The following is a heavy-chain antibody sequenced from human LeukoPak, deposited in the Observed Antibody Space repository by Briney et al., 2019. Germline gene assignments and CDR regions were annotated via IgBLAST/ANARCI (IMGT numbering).Heavy chain of an antibody. V-gene: IGHV1-46*01. Sequence: ASVKVSCKASGYTFTSYYMHWVRQAPGQGLEWMGIINLSGGSTSYAQKFQGRVTTTRDTSTSTVYMELSSLRSEDTAVYYCARDPEVRATFDYWGQGTLVTVSS. CDR1: GYTFTSYY. CDR3: ARDPEVRATFDY. J-gene: IGHJ4*02. D-gene: IGHD1-26*01. CDR2: INLSGGST.